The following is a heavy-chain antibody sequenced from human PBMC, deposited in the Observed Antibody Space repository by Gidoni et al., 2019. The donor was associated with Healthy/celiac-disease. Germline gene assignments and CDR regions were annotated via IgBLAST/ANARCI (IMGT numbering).Heavy chain of an antibody. CDR2: ISYDGSNN. V-gene: IGHV3-30*04. CDR3: ARGIAARFPYYYGMDV. Sequence: QVQLVESGGGVVQPGRSRRLSCAAAGFTASSYAMHWVRQAPGKGLEWVAVISYDGSNNYSAASVKGRFTISRDNSKNTLYLQMNSLRAEDTAVYYCARGIAARFPYYYGMDVWGQGTTVTVSS. J-gene: IGHJ6*02. CDR1: GFTASSYA. D-gene: IGHD6-6*01.